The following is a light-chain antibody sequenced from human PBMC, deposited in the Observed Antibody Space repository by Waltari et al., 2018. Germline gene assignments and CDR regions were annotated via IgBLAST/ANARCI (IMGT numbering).Light chain of an antibody. Sequence: SYVLTQPPSLSVAPGQTSRLTCGGNNSGSYTFHWYQQKPGQAPLLVLFDKIDRPPGIAERFSGSNAGNTATLTISRVEVGDESAYYCQVWDFGRDHLLFGGGTTLTVL. CDR2: DKI. CDR3: QVWDFGRDHLL. CDR1: NSGSYT. V-gene: IGLV3-21*02. J-gene: IGLJ2*01.